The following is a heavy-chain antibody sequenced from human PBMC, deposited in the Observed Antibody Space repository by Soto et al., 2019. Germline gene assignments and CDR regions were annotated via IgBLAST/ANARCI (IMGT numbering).Heavy chain of an antibody. V-gene: IGHV3-30*18. CDR1: GFTFSIYG. D-gene: IGHD1-1*01. CDR2: ISYDGSNK. J-gene: IGHJ4*02. Sequence: GGSLRLSCAASGFTFSIYGMHWVRQAPGKGLECVAVISYDGSNKYYADSVKGRFTISRDNSKNTLYLQMNSLRAEDTAVYYCAKFGMATTKRSPPYYIDYWGQGALVTVSS. CDR3: AKFGMATTKRSPPYYIDY.